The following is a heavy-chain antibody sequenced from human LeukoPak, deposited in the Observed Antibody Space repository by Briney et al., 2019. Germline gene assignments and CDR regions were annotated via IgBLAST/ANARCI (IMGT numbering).Heavy chain of an antibody. CDR1: GFTFSVYS. Sequence: GGSLRLSCAASGFTFSVYSMNWVRQAPGKGLEWVSSISSSSSYIYYADSVKGRFTISRDNAKNSLYLQMNSLRAGDTAVYYCARVKERTTVTSAFDYWGQGTLVTVSS. CDR2: ISSSSSYI. V-gene: IGHV3-21*06. CDR3: ARVKERTTVTSAFDY. D-gene: IGHD4-17*01. J-gene: IGHJ4*02.